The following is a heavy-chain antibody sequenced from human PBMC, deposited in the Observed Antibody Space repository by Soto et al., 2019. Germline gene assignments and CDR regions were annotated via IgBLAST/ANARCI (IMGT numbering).Heavy chain of an antibody. CDR1: GFTFSSYG. D-gene: IGHD3-16*01. CDR2: ISYDGSNK. J-gene: IGHJ4*02. Sequence: QVQLVESGGGVVQPGRSQRLSCAASGFTFSSYGMHWVRQAPGKGLEWVAVISYDGSNKYYADSVKGRFTISRDNSKNTLYLQMNSLRAEDTAVYYCAKDLAVAESTWGQGTLVTVSS. V-gene: IGHV3-30*18. CDR3: AKDLAVAEST.